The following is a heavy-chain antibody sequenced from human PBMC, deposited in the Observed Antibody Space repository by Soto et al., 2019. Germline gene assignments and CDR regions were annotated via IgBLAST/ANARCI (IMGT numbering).Heavy chain of an antibody. CDR2: INHSGST. Sequence: SETLSLTCAVYGGSFSGYYWSWIRQPPGKGLEWIGEINHSGSTNYNPSLKSRVTIPVDTSKNQFSLKLSSVTAADTAVYYSARVWYYYYGMDVWGQGTTVTVSS. V-gene: IGHV4-34*01. CDR1: GGSFSGYY. J-gene: IGHJ6*02. CDR3: ARVWYYYYGMDV.